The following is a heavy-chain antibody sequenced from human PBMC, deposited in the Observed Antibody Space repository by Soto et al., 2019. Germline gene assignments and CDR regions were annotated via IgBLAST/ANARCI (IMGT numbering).Heavy chain of an antibody. J-gene: IGHJ4*02. V-gene: IGHV3-30*18. D-gene: IGHD3-10*01. CDR2: ISYDGSNK. CDR1: GFTFSSYG. CDR3: AKDLGGPRDY. Sequence: PGLSLRLSCAASGFTFSSYGMHWVRQAPGKGLEWVAVISYDGSNKYYADSVKGRFTISRDNYKNTLYLQMNSLRAEDTAVYYCAKDLGGPRDYWGQGTLVTVSS.